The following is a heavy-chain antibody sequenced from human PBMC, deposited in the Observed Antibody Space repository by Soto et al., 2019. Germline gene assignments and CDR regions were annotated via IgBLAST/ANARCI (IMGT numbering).Heavy chain of an antibody. Sequence: ASVKVSCKTSGYTFSNYGIPWVRQAPGQPLEWLGWISLYSDGTNYAQKFQGRVSMTTDTSTTTAYTELRSCGSDDTAVYYCAIVTPGTEAWYGPWGQGTLVTVSS. J-gene: IGHJ5*02. V-gene: IGHV1-18*01. CDR1: GYTFSNYG. D-gene: IGHD1-1*01. CDR2: ISLYSDGT. CDR3: AIVTPGTEAWYGP.